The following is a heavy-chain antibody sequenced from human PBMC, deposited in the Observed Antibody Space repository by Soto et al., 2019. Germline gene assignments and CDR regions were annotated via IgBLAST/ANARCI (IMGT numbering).Heavy chain of an antibody. CDR3: ATSPGYDFWSGYDPMAAYYYYYYMDV. V-gene: IGHV4-4*02. CDR2: IYHSGST. Sequence: SETLSLTCAVSGGSISSSNWWSWVRQPPGKGLEWIGEIYHSGSTNYNPSLKSRVTISVDKSKNQFSLKLSSVTAADTAVYYCATSPGYDFWSGYDPMAAYYYYYYMDVWGKGTTVTVSS. CDR1: GGSISSSNW. J-gene: IGHJ6*03. D-gene: IGHD3-3*01.